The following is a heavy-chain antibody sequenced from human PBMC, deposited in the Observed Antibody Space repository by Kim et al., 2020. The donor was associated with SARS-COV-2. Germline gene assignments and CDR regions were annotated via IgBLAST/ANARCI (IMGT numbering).Heavy chain of an antibody. D-gene: IGHD2-15*01. V-gene: IGHV3-7*01. CDR1: GFTFNSYW. CDR2: MNQDGSEK. J-gene: IGHJ4*02. CDR3: ARGYCSGGSCYGAGFDY. Sequence: GGSLRLSCAASGFTFNSYWMSWVRQAPGKGLEWVANMNQDGSEKYYVDSVKGRFTISRDNAKKSLYLEMNNLRGEDTALYHCARGYCSGGSCYGAGFDYWGQGILVTVYS.